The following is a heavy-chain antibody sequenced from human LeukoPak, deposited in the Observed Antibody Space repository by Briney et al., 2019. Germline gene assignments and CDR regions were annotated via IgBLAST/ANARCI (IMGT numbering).Heavy chain of an antibody. CDR1: GYTFTSYY. CDR3: ARGQALGVSAYWLDY. Sequence: ASVKVSCKASGYTFTSYYMHWVRQAPGQGLEWMGIINPSGGSTSYAQKFQGRVTMTRDTSTSTVYMELSSLRSEDTAVYYCARGQALGVSAYWLDYWGQGTLVTVSS. CDR2: INPSGGST. J-gene: IGHJ4*02. V-gene: IGHV1-46*01. D-gene: IGHD2-21*01.